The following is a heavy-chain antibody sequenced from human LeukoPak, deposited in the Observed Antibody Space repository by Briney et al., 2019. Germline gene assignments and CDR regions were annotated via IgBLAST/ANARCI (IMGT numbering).Heavy chain of an antibody. J-gene: IGHJ4*02. Sequence: GASVKVSCKASAYTFTAYYMHWVRQAPGQGLEWMGWINPNSGGTNYAQKFQGRVTMTRDTSISTAYMELSSLKSDDTAVYYCARDRGGVSSSGYYYFDYWGQGTLVTVSS. CDR3: ARDRGGVSSSGYYYFDY. CDR2: INPNSGGT. D-gene: IGHD6-19*01. V-gene: IGHV1-2*02. CDR1: AYTFTAYY.